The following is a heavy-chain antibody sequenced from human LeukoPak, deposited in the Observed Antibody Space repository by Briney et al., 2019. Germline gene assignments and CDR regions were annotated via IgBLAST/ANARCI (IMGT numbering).Heavy chain of an antibody. CDR2: ISYDGSNK. J-gene: IGHJ4*02. V-gene: IGHV3-30*03. Sequence: SGGSLRLSCAASGFTFSSYGMHWVRQAPGKGLEWVAVISYDGSNKYYADSVKGRFTISRDNSKTTLYLQMNSLRAEDTAVYYCATPLFDYWGQGTLVTVSS. CDR3: ATPLFDY. CDR1: GFTFSSYG.